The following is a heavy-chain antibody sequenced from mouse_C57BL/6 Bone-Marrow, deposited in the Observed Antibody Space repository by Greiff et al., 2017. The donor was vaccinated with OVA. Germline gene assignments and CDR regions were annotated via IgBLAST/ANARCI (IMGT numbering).Heavy chain of an antibody. V-gene: IGHV1-55*01. D-gene: IGHD1-1*01. J-gene: IGHJ4*01. CDR3: ARGDYGSSPPYYYAMDY. CDR2: IYPGSGST. CDR1: GYTFTSYW. Sequence: QVQLQQPGAELVKPGASVKMSCKASGYTFTSYWITWVKQRPGQGLEWIGDIYPGSGSTNYNEKFKRKATLTVDTSSSTAYMQLSSLTSEDSAVYYCARGDYGSSPPYYYAMDYWGQGTSVTVSS.